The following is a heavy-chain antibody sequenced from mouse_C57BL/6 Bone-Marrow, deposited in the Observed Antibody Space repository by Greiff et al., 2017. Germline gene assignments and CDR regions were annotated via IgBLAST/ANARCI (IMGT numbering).Heavy chain of an antibody. CDR2: FHPYNDDT. J-gene: IGHJ2*01. Sequence: QVQLMQSGAELVKPGASVKMSCKASGYTFTTYPIEWMKQNHGKSLEWIGNFHPYNDDTKYNEKFKGKVTLTVEKSSSTVYLELSRLTSDDSAIYYCARGYYGSSPYYFDYWGQGTTLTVSS. V-gene: IGHV1-47*01. D-gene: IGHD1-1*01. CDR1: GYTFTTYP. CDR3: ARGYYGSSPYYFDY.